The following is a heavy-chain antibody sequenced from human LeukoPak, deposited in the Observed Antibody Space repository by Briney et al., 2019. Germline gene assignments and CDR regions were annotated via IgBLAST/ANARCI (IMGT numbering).Heavy chain of an antibody. V-gene: IGHV4-34*01. D-gene: IGHD1-1*01. Sequence: SETLSLTCAVYGGSFSGYYWSWIRQPPGKGLEWIGEINHSGSTNYNPSLKSRVTISVDTSKNQLSLKLNSVTAADTAVYYCAREYSAFEIWGPGTMVTVSS. CDR3: AREYSAFEI. CDR1: GGSFSGYY. CDR2: INHSGST. J-gene: IGHJ3*02.